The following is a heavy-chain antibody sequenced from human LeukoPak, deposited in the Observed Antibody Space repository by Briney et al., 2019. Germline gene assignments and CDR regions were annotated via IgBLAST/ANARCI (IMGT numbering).Heavy chain of an antibody. CDR1: GFTFSSNW. CDR3: AMDAAVKDS. CDR2: INRDGSTT. Sequence: PGGSLRLSCAASGFTFSSNWMHWVRRAPGKGLVWVSHINRDGSTTYYADSVKGRFTISRDNAKNTLYLQMNSLRAEDTAVYYCAMDAAVKDSWGQGTLVTVSS. D-gene: IGHD4-17*01. V-gene: IGHV3-74*01. J-gene: IGHJ4*02.